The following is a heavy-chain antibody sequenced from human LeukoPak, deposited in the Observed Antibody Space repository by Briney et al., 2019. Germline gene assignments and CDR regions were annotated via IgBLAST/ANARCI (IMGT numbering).Heavy chain of an antibody. CDR3: AKSFDNGGWHGPTG. CDR2: ISWNSGSI. V-gene: IGHV3-9*01. Sequence: GGSLRLSCAASGFNFGIHGMHWVRQIPGKGLEWVSGISWNSGSIDYADSVKGRFTISRDNTKNSLYLQMNSLRPEDTALYFCAKSFDNGGWHGPTGWGQGTLVTVSS. CDR1: GFNFGIHG. J-gene: IGHJ4*02. D-gene: IGHD2-8*01.